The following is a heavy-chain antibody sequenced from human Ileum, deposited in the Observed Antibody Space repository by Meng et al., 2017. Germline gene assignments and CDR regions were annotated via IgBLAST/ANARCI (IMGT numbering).Heavy chain of an antibody. J-gene: IGHJ4*02. CDR1: GFTFSSYG. Sequence: QVQLVESGGGVVQPGRSLRLSCAASGFTFSSYGMHWVRQAPGKGLEWVAVISYDGSNKYYADSVKGRFTISRDNSKNTLYLQMNSLRAEDTAVYYCAKDWETTVVSRLDYWGQGTLVTVSS. D-gene: IGHD4-23*01. CDR2: ISYDGSNK. V-gene: IGHV3-30*18. CDR3: AKDWETTVVSRLDY.